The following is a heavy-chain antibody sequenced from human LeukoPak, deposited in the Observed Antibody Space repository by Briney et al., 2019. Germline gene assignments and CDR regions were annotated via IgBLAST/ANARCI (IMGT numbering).Heavy chain of an antibody. Sequence: GGSLRLSCTASGFTFGDYAMSWFRQAPGKGLEWVGFIRSKAYGGTTEHAASVKGRFTISRDDSKSIAYLQMNSLKTEDTAVYYCNRVTGDYYGSDEIYYFDYWGQGTLVTVSS. J-gene: IGHJ4*02. CDR2: IRSKAYGGTT. CDR3: NRVTGDYYGSDEIYYFDY. V-gene: IGHV3-49*03. D-gene: IGHD3-10*01. CDR1: GFTFGDYA.